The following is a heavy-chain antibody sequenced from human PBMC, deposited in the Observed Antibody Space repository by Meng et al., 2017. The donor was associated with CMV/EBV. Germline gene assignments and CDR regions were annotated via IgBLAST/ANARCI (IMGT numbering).Heavy chain of an antibody. CDR2: IRSKANSYET. V-gene: IGHV3-73*01. CDR1: GCSFSGSA. D-gene: IGHD6-6*01. Sequence: NLSGAASGCSFSGSAMHWVRKASGKGLEWVGRIRSKANSYETAYAASVKGRFTISRDDSKNTAYLQMNSLKTEDTAVYYCASSSGDYWGQGTLVTVSS. J-gene: IGHJ4*02. CDR3: ASSSGDY.